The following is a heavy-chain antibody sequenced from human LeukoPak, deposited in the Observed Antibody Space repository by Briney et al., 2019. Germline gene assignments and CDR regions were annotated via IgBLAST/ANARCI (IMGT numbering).Heavy chain of an antibody. Sequence: SQTLSLTCGISGDSVSNKNTAWNWIRQSPSRGLEWLGRTYYRSKWHYGYAVSVKSRITINPDTSKNQFSLKLSSVTAADTAVYYCARDQGSGWPNWFDPWGQGTLVTVSS. V-gene: IGHV6-1*01. D-gene: IGHD6-19*01. CDR2: TYYRSKWHY. J-gene: IGHJ5*02. CDR3: ARDQGSGWPNWFDP. CDR1: GDSVSNKNTA.